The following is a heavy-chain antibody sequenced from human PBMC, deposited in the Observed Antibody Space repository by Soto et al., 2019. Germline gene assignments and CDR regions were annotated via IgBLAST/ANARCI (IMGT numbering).Heavy chain of an antibody. V-gene: IGHV3-48*02. D-gene: IGHD3-22*01. CDR2: ISYSSSTM. CDR3: VRDYYDSSGFPHACDI. J-gene: IGHJ3*02. Sequence: VGSLRLSCAASGFTFSSYSMNWVHQGPGKGLEWVSYISYSSSTMYYADSVKGRFTISRDNARNSLYLQMNSLRDEDTAVYYCVRDYYDSSGFPHACDIWGQGTMVTVSS. CDR1: GFTFSSYS.